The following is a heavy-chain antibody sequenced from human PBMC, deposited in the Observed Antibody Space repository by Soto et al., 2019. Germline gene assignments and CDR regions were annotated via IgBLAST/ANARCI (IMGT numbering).Heavy chain of an antibody. D-gene: IGHD6-19*01. J-gene: IGHJ6*02. Sequence: QVQLVQSGAEVKKPGSSVKVSCKASGGTFSSYAISWVRQAPRQGLEWMGGIIPIFGTANYAQKFQGRVTITADESTSAAYMELSSLRSEDTAVYFCARDMAFVEQWLFGMDVWGQGTTVTVSS. CDR3: ARDMAFVEQWLFGMDV. V-gene: IGHV1-69*12. CDR1: GGTFSSYA. CDR2: IIPIFGTA.